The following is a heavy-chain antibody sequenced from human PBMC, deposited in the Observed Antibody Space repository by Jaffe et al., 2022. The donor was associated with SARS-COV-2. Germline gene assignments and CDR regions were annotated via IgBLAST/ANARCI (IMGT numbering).Heavy chain of an antibody. V-gene: IGHV4-34*01. D-gene: IGHD3-3*01. Sequence: QVQLQQWGAGLLKPSETLSLTCAVYGGSFSGYYWSWIRQPPGKGLEWIGEINHSGSTNYNPSLKSRVTISVDTSKNQFSLKLSSVTAADTAVYYCARSPIKQYDFWSGHKAGYGMDVWGQGTTVTVSS. J-gene: IGHJ6*02. CDR3: ARSPIKQYDFWSGHKAGYGMDV. CDR2: INHSGST. CDR1: GGSFSGYY.